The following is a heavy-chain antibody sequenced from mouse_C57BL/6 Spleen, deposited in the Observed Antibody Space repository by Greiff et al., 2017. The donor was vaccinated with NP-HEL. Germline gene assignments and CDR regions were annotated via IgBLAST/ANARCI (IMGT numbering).Heavy chain of an antibody. CDR2: IDPSDSYT. Sequence: QVQLQQPGAELVLPGASVKLSCKASGYTFTSYWMHWVKQRPGQGLEWIGEIDPSDSYTNYNQKFKGKSTLTVDKSSSTAYMQLSSLTSEDSAVYYCARFYDGSPFDYWGQGTLVTVA. J-gene: IGHJ3*01. CDR3: ARFYDGSPFDY. CDR1: GYTFTSYW. D-gene: IGHD2-3*01. V-gene: IGHV1-69*01.